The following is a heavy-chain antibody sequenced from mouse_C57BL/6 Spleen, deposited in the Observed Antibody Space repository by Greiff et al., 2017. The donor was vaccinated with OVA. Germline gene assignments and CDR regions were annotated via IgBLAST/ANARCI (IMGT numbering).Heavy chain of an antibody. V-gene: IGHV5-9-1*02. D-gene: IGHD2-4*01. CDR1: GFTFSSYA. Sequence: EVKLVESGEGLVKPGGSLKLSCAASGFTFSSYAMSWVRQTPEKRLEWVSYISSGGDYIYYADTVKGRFTISRDNARNTLYLQMSSLKSEDTAMYYCTRGGDYDRFAYWGQGTLVTVSA. CDR2: ISSGGDYI. CDR3: TRGGDYDRFAY. J-gene: IGHJ3*01.